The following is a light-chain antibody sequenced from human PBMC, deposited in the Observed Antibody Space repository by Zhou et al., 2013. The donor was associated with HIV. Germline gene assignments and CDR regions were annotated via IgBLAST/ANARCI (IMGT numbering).Light chain of an antibody. CDR3: QQYNSAPQT. V-gene: IGKV1-27*01. CDR2: SAS. CDR1: QDINNY. Sequence: DIQMTQSPSSLSASVGDGVTITCRASQDINNYLAWYQQKPGKVPKLLIYSASTLQSGVPSRFSGSGSGTGFTLTISSLQPEDVATYYCQQYNSAPQTFGQGTKVEI. J-gene: IGKJ1*01.